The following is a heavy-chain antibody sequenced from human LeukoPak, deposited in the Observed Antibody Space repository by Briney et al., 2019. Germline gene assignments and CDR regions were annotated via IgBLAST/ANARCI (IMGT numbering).Heavy chain of an antibody. CDR1: GFTFSSYS. CDR3: ARGPGRSSFDY. D-gene: IGHD6-13*01. CDR2: ISSSSSYK. J-gene: IGHJ4*02. V-gene: IGHV3-21*01. Sequence: GGSLRLSCAASGFTFSSYSMNWVRQAPGKGLEWVSSISSSSSYKYYGDSVKGRFTISRDNAKNSLYLQMNSLRAEDTAVYYCARGPGRSSFDYWGQGAQVTVSS.